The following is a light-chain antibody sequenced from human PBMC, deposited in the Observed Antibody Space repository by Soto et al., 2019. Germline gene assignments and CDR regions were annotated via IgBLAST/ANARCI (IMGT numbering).Light chain of an antibody. J-gene: IGKJ1*01. Sequence: EIVLTQSPGTLSLSPGERATLSCRARPSLSSSQLAWYQQKPGQAPRLLIHDASSRATGISDRFTGSGSGTDFTLTITTLEPEDFAVYYCQQYGSSPRTFGLGTKVDIK. CDR1: PSLSSSQ. CDR3: QQYGSSPRT. CDR2: DAS. V-gene: IGKV3-20*01.